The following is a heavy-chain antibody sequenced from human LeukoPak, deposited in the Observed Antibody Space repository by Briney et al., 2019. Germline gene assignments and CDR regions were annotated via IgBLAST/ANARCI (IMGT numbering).Heavy chain of an antibody. CDR2: ISDSGGST. Sequence: GSLRLSCAGSGFTFRFYAMSWVRQAPGKGLEWVSGISDSGGSTYYADSVKGRFTISRDSSKNTMYLQMNSLSAEDTAVYFCAKRNYYESGGYYEYYFDNWGQGTLVTVSS. CDR1: GFTFRFYA. V-gene: IGHV3-23*01. D-gene: IGHD3-22*01. CDR3: AKRNYYESGGYYEYYFDN. J-gene: IGHJ4*02.